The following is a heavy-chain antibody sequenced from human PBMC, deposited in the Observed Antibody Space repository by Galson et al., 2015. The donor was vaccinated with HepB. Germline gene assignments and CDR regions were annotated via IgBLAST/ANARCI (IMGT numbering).Heavy chain of an antibody. CDR1: GFTVSSNY. V-gene: IGHV3-66*01. D-gene: IGHD6-13*01. CDR3: AREFLAAAGPPMYYFDY. J-gene: IGHJ4*02. CDR2: IYSGGST. Sequence: SLRLSCAASGFTVSSNYMSWVRQAPGKGLEWVSVIYSGGSTYYADSVKGRFTISRDNSKNTLYLQMNSLRAEDAAVYYCAREFLAAAGPPMYYFDYWGQGTLVTVSS.